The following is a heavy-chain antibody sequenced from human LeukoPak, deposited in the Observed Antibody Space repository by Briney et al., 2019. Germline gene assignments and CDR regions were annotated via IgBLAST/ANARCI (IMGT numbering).Heavy chain of an antibody. CDR1: GFTFSTSA. Sequence: ASVKVSCKASGFTFSTSAVHWVRQARGQRLEWIGWIVVGSGNTNYAQKLQGRDTMTTDTSTSTAYMELRSLRSDDTAVYYCAVVRSSSWYYFDYWDQGTLVTVSS. CDR3: AVVRSSSWYYFDY. D-gene: IGHD6-13*01. J-gene: IGHJ4*02. CDR2: IVVGSGNT. V-gene: IGHV1-58*01.